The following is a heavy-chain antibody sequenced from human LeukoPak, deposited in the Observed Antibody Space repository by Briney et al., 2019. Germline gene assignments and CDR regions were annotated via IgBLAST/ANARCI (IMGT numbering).Heavy chain of an antibody. Sequence: PGGSLRLSCAVPGFTFTPYTMNWFRQPPGKGLEWVSYISRDGNTIYYADSVKGRFTISRDIAKKSLFLQMDSLRVEDTAMYYCAKGTTGTWGQGTLVTVSS. V-gene: IGHV3-48*01. CDR3: AKGTTGT. J-gene: IGHJ5*02. CDR2: ISRDGNTI. D-gene: IGHD2-8*02. CDR1: GFTFTPYT.